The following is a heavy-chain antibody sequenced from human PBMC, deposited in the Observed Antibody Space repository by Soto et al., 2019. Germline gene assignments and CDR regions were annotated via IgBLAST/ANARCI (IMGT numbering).Heavy chain of an antibody. J-gene: IGHJ5*01. V-gene: IGHV4-61*01. CDR3: AREKRAGNWFDS. CDR2: IYNSRST. CDR1: RGSVSSDLFY. Sequence: QVQLQESGPGLLRPSETLSLTCAVSRGSVSSDLFYWSWIRQPSGKGLEWIGYIYNSRSTTYNTSLKSRVTMSLDTPNNQFFLKLTSVTAADTAVYYCAREKRAGNWFDSWGQGTLVTVSS.